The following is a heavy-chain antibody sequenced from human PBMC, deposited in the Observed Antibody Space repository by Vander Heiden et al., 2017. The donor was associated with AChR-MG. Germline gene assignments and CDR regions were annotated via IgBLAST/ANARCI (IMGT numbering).Heavy chain of an antibody. CDR3: ASGRRVYYYDSSGYYELDY. J-gene: IGHJ4*02. Sequence: QVPLVQSGAEVKKPGSSVKVSCKASGGTFSSYATGWVRQAPGQGLEWMGGIIPIFGTANYAQKFQGRVTITADKSTSTAYMELSSLRSEDTAVYYCASGRRVYYYDSSGYYELDYWGQGTLVTVSS. CDR1: GGTFSSYA. CDR2: IIPIFGTA. V-gene: IGHV1-69*06. D-gene: IGHD3-22*01.